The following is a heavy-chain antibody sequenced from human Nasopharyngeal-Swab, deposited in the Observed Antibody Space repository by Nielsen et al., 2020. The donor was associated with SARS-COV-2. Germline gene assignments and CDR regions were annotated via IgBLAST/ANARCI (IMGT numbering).Heavy chain of an antibody. CDR3: ARDLQDYGMDV. D-gene: IGHD4-11*01. Sequence: GGSLRLSCAASGFTFSSYWMHWVRQAPGKGLVWVSRINSDGSSTSYADSVKGRFTISRHNSKNTLYLQMNSLRAEDTAVYYCARDLQDYGMDVWGQGTTVTVSS. V-gene: IGHV3-74*01. CDR2: INSDGSST. CDR1: GFTFSSYW. J-gene: IGHJ6*02.